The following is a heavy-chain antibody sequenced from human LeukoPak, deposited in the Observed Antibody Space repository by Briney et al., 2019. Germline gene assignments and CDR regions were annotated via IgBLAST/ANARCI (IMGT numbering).Heavy chain of an antibody. J-gene: IGHJ4*02. CDR1: GGSFSGYY. Sequence: SETLSLTCAVYGGSFSGYYWSWIRQPPGKGLEWIGEINHSGSTNYNPSLKSRVTISVDTSKNQFSLKLSSVTAADTAVYYCARGRRMVRGVGSGTFDYWGQGTLVSVSS. CDR3: ARGRRMVRGVGSGTFDY. D-gene: IGHD3-10*01. CDR2: INHSGST. V-gene: IGHV4-34*01.